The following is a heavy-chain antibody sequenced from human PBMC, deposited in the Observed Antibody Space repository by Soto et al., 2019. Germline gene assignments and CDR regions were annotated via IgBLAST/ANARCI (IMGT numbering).Heavy chain of an antibody. D-gene: IGHD3-3*01. CDR3: AKDRLDFWSGYLWPNYYYYYMDV. CDR2: ISYDGSNK. J-gene: IGHJ6*03. Sequence: GGSLRLSCAASGFTFSSYGMHWVRQAPGKGLEWVAVISYDGSNKYYADSVKGRFTISRDNSKNTLYLQMNSLRAEDTAVYYCAKDRLDFWSGYLWPNYYYYYMDVWGKGTTVTVSS. V-gene: IGHV3-30*18. CDR1: GFTFSSYG.